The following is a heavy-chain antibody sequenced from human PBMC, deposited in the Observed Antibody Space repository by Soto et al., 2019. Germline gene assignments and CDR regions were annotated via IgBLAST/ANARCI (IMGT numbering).Heavy chain of an antibody. CDR3: ERLRTTVTTTGYYFDY. J-gene: IGHJ4*02. CDR1: GYTFTSYG. CDR2: ISAYNGNT. V-gene: IGHV1-18*01. D-gene: IGHD4-4*01. Sequence: QVQLVQSGAEVKKPGASVKVSCKASGYTFTSYGISWVRQDPGQGLEWMGWISAYNGNTNYAQKLQGRVTMTTDTSTSTAYMELRSLRSDDTAVYYCERLRTTVTTTGYYFDYWGQGTLVTVSS.